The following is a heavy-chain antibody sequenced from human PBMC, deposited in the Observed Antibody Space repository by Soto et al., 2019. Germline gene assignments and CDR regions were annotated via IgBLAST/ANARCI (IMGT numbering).Heavy chain of an antibody. D-gene: IGHD3-9*01. CDR2: VYYSGST. J-gene: IGHJ4*02. CDR3: GRLEGLATISYYFDY. V-gene: IGHV4-39*01. Sequence: QLQLQESGPGLVKPSETLSLTCTVSGGSVSSSSYYWGWVRQPPGKGLEWIGSVYYSGSTYHNPSLESRVTISVDKSKDQFSLTLMSLSAADTAVYYCGRLEGLATISYYFDYWGQGALVTVSS. CDR1: GGSVSSSSYY.